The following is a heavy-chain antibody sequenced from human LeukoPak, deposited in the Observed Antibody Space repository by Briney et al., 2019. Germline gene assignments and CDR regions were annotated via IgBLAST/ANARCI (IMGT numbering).Heavy chain of an antibody. CDR3: ARDHYSSGSYDY. J-gene: IGHJ4*02. D-gene: IGHD6-19*01. Sequence: GGSLRLSCAASGFTFSSYAMHWVRQAPGKGLEWVAVLSYDGSTKYYADSVKSRFTISRDISKNTLYLLMNSLRPEDTAVYYCARDHYSSGSYDYWGQGTLVTVSS. CDR1: GFTFSSYA. CDR2: LSYDGSTK. V-gene: IGHV3-30-3*01.